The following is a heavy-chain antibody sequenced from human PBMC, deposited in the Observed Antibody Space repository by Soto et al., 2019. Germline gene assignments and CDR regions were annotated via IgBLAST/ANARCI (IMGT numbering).Heavy chain of an antibody. CDR3: ARDPLAARPGAYYYYGMDV. J-gene: IGHJ6*02. Sequence: ASVKVSCKASGYTFTGYGISWVRQAPGQGLEWMGWISAYNGNTNYAQKLQGRVAMTTDTSTSTAYMELRSLRSDDTAVYYCARDPLAARPGAYYYYGMDVWGQGTTVTVSS. V-gene: IGHV1-18*01. CDR2: ISAYNGNT. CDR1: GYTFTGYG. D-gene: IGHD6-6*01.